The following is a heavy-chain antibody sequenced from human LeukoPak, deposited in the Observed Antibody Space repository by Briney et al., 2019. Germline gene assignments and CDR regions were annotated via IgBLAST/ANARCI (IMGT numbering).Heavy chain of an antibody. Sequence: GGSLRLSCAASGFTFSSYAMSWVRQAPGKGLEWAQPISGSGGSTYYADSVKGRFTISRDNSKNTLYLQMNSLRAEDTAVYYCAKGVGWELTVGLGYYFDYWGQGTLVTVSS. CDR3: AKGVGWELTVGLGYYFDY. V-gene: IGHV3-23*01. CDR2: ISGSGGST. D-gene: IGHD1-26*01. J-gene: IGHJ4*02. CDR1: GFTFSSYA.